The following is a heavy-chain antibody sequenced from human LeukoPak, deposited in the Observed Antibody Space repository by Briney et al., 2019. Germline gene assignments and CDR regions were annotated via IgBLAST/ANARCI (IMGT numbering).Heavy chain of an antibody. D-gene: IGHD5-12*01. CDR3: ARSLSRGYSCFRVSPFDY. Sequence: SETLSLTCAVSGYSISSGYYWGWIRQPPGKGLEWIGSMFHSGSTYYNPSHKSRVTISVDKSKNHFSLKLSSVTAADTAVYYCARSLSRGYSCFRVSPFDYWGQGTLVTVSS. V-gene: IGHV4-38-2*01. CDR1: GYSISSGYY. CDR2: MFHSGST. J-gene: IGHJ4*02.